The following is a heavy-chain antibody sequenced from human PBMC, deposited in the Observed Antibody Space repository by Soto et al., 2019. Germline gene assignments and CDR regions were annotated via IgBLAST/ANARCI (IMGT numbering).Heavy chain of an antibody. CDR1: GYTFTNYY. CDR3: ARPAPYSSGYPHV. CDR2: ISAYNGNT. V-gene: IGHV1-18*01. D-gene: IGHD6-19*01. J-gene: IGHJ6*02. Sequence: ASVKVSCKASGYTFTNYYIHWLRQAPGQGLEWMGWISAYNGNTNYAQKLQGRVTMTTDTSTSTAYMELRSLRSDDTAVYYCARPAPYSSGYPHVWGQGTTVTVSS.